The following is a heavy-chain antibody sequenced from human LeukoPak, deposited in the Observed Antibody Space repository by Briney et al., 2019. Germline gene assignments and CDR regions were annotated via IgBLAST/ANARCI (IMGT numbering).Heavy chain of an antibody. CDR3: GYSSSSFPLDY. CDR2: ITPIFGTA. V-gene: IGHV1-69*13. J-gene: IGHJ4*02. Sequence: ASVKVSCKASGGTFSSYANSWVRQAPGQGLEWMGGITPIFGTANYAQKFQGRVTITADESTSTAYMELSSLRSEGTAVYYCGYSSSSFPLDYWGQGTLVTVSS. CDR1: GGTFSSYA. D-gene: IGHD6-6*01.